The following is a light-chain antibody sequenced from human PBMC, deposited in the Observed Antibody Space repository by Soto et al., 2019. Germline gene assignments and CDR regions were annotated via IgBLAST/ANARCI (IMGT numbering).Light chain of an antibody. Sequence: DIQMTQSPSTLSASVGDRVTITCRASQSISGSLAWNQQKPGKAPKLLMYEASNLKSGVPSRFSGSGSGTEYTLTISSLQPDDSASYYCQQYNGYWTFGQGTRVEIK. CDR2: EAS. CDR1: QSISGS. V-gene: IGKV1-5*03. J-gene: IGKJ1*01. CDR3: QQYNGYWT.